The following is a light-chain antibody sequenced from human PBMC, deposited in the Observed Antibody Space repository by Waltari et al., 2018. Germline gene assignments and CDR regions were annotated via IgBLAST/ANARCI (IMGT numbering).Light chain of an antibody. J-gene: IGKJ1*01. CDR2: GAS. CDR3: QKYESLPAT. CDR1: EGVGRS. V-gene: IGKV3-20*01. Sequence: RASEGVGRSVAGYQPKPGQAPGLRIYGASNRATGIPDRFSGSGFATDFSLTISRLEPEDFAVYYCQKYESLPATFGQGTKVEIK.